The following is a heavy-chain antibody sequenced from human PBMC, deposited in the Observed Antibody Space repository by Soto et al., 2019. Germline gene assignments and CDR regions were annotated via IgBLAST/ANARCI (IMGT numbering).Heavy chain of an antibody. J-gene: IGHJ3*02. CDR1: GFTFGDYA. V-gene: IGHV3-49*03. D-gene: IGHD2-15*01. CDR2: FRSKAYGGTT. CDR3: ATPVHSYCSGGSCYSYLAFGI. Sequence: PGGSLRLSCTASGFTFGDYAMSWFRQAPGKGLEWVGFFRSKAYGGTTEYAASVKGRFTISRDNSKNTLYPQMNSLRAEDTAVYYCATPVHSYCSGGSCYSYLAFGIWGQGTMVTVSS.